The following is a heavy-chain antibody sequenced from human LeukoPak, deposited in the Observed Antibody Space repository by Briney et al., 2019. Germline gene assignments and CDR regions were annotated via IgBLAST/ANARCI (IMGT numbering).Heavy chain of an antibody. CDR2: IKPDGTTK. J-gene: IGHJ4*02. D-gene: IGHD6-13*01. CDR1: GFTFSSYW. V-gene: IGHV3-7*03. CDR3: ARSIPYGTTWYGRSDY. Sequence: GGSLRLSCAASGFTFSSYWMSWVRQAPGKGLEWVANIKPDGTTKFYVDSVKGRFTISRDNALNSLYLQMNSLRAEDTAIYYCARSIPYGTTWYGRSDYWGQGTLVTVSS.